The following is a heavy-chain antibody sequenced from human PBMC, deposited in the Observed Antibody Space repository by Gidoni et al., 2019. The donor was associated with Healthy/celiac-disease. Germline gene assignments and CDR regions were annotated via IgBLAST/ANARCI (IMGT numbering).Heavy chain of an antibody. Sequence: EVQLLESGGGLVQPGGSLRLSCAASGFTFSGYAMSWVGQAPGKGLEWVSDISGSGGSTYYADSVKGRFTISRDNSKNTLYLQMNSLRAEDTAVYYCAKSNFDFWSAPGSLDAFDIWGQGTMVTVSS. D-gene: IGHD3-3*01. CDR3: AKSNFDFWSAPGSLDAFDI. J-gene: IGHJ3*02. CDR1: GFTFSGYA. CDR2: ISGSGGST. V-gene: IGHV3-23*01.